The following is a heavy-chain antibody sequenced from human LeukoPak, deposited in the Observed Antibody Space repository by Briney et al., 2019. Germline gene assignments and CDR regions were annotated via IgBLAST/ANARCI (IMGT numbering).Heavy chain of an antibody. CDR1: GDSISSSLYY. Sequence: SETLSLTCTVSGDSISSSLYYWGWIRQPPGKGLEWIGNIYYSGSTNYNPSLKSRVTISVDTSKNQFSLKLSSVTAADTAVYYCARGANIVVVSAPTWFDPWGQGTLVTVSS. V-gene: IGHV4-61*01. CDR3: ARGANIVVVSAPTWFDP. D-gene: IGHD2-15*01. CDR2: IYYSGST. J-gene: IGHJ5*02.